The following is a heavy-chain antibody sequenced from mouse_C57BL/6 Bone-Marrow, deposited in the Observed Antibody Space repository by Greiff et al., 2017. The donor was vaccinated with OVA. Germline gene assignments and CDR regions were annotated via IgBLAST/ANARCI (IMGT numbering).Heavy chain of an antibody. Sequence: EVQLVESGPGLVKPSQSLSLTCSVTGYSITSGYYWNWIRQFPGNKLEWMGYISYDGSNNYNPSLKNRISITRDTSKNQVFLKLNSVTTEDTATYYCARDYGSSYESKWYFDYWGQGTTLTVSS. CDR3: ARDYGSSYESKWYFDY. CDR2: ISYDGSN. V-gene: IGHV3-6*01. D-gene: IGHD1-1*01. J-gene: IGHJ2*01. CDR1: GYSITSGYY.